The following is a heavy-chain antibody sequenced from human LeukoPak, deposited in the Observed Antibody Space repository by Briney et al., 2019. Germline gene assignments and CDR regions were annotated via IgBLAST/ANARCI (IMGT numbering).Heavy chain of an antibody. J-gene: IGHJ4*02. CDR2: IHPDGGVK. Sequence: GGSLRLSCAASGLTFGCYWMSWVRQAPGKGLEWVANIHPDGGVKNYVDSVKGRFTISRDNAANSLYLQVHSLRAEDTAVYYCASTFPYCSGGTCALGGQGTLVPVSS. V-gene: IGHV3-7*01. CDR1: GLTFGCYW. CDR3: ASTFPYCSGGTCAL. D-gene: IGHD2-15*01.